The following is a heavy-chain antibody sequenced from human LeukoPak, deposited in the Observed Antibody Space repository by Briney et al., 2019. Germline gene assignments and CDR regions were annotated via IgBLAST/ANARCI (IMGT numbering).Heavy chain of an antibody. Sequence: GGSLRLSCAASGFPFSGYWMDWVRQAPGKGMEWVANINQDGSEQYYAASVKGRFTISRDNAKNSLYLQVNILRAEDTAVYYCSRSLDYLGQGALVTVSS. J-gene: IGHJ4*02. CDR1: GFPFSGYW. V-gene: IGHV3-7*01. CDR2: INQDGSEQ. CDR3: SRSLDY.